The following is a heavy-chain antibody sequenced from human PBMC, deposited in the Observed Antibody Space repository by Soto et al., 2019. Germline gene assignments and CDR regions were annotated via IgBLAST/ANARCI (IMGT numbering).Heavy chain of an antibody. V-gene: IGHV3-23*01. CDR3: AKGPRIQLWLRPYYYYYMDV. CDR2: ISGSGGST. D-gene: IGHD5-18*01. J-gene: IGHJ6*03. CDR1: GFTFSSYA. Sequence: GESLKISCAASGFTFSSYAMSWVRQAPGKGLEWVSAISGSGGSTYYADSVKGRFTISRDNSKNTLYLQMNSLRAEDTAVYYCAKGPRIQLWLRPYYYYYMDVWGKGTTVTVSS.